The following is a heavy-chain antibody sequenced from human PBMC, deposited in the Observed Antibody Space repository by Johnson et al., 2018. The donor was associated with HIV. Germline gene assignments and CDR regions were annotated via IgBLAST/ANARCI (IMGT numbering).Heavy chain of an antibody. V-gene: IGHV3-66*02. CDR1: GFTVSNNY. CDR2: IYSGGST. CDR3: ARDLQAGDMNAFDI. Sequence: VQLVESGGGLVQPGGSLRLACAASGFTVSNNYMSWVRQAPGKGLEWVSIIYSGGSTYYADSVKGRFTISRDNSKNTLYLQMNSLRAEDTAVYYCARDLQAGDMNAFDIWGQGTMVTVSS. J-gene: IGHJ3*02. D-gene: IGHD7-27*01.